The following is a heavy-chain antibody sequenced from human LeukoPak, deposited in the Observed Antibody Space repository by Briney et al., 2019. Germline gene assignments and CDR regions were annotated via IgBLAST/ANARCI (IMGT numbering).Heavy chain of an antibody. J-gene: IGHJ6*02. D-gene: IGHD3-10*01. CDR1: GGSIRSGSYY. V-gene: IGHV4-61*02. CDR2: IYTSGRT. Sequence: SESLSLTCTVSGGSIRSGSYYSSSIRQPAGEGLEWIGRIYTSGRTNYNPSLKSRVTISVDTSKNQFSLKLSSVTAADTAVYYCARDLLWFGELENYYYGMDVWGQGTTVTVSS. CDR3: ARDLLWFGELENYYYGMDV.